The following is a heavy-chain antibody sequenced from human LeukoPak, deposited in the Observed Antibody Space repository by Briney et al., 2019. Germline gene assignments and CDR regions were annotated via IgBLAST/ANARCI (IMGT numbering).Heavy chain of an antibody. CDR2: NYYSGST. D-gene: IGHD3-22*01. J-gene: IGHJ4*02. Sequence: SETLSLTCTVSGGSISSYYWSWIRQPPGKGVEWSGYNYYSGSTNYNPSLKSRVNISVDASKIQFSLKLSSVTAADKAVYYCARVGYDSSGRTSPNTFDYWGQGTLVTVSS. V-gene: IGHV4-59*01. CDR3: ARVGYDSSGRTSPNTFDY. CDR1: GGSISSYY.